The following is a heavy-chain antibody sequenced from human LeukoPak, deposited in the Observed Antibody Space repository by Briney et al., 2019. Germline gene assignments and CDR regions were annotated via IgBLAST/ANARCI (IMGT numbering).Heavy chain of an antibody. CDR1: GFTFSNYW. V-gene: IGHV3-74*01. Sequence: GGSLRLSCAVSGFTFSNYWTHWVRQAPGKGLVWVSRINSDGSSRNYADSVKGRFTISRHNAKNTLYLQMNSLRAEDTAVYYCASASSHRIAAGGDYWGQGTLVTVSS. CDR3: ASASSHRIAAGGDY. D-gene: IGHD6-13*01. J-gene: IGHJ4*02. CDR2: INSDGSSR.